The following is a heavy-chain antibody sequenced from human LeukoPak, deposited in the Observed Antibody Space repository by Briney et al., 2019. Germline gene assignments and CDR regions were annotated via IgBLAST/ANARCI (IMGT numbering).Heavy chain of an antibody. CDR1: GFTFSSYS. D-gene: IGHD5-24*01. Sequence: GRSLRLSCAASGFTFSSYSMHWVRQAPGKGLEWVAGMSYDGTKTYYAESVKGRFTISRDNSKNTLYLQMNSLRAEDTAVYYCANGRRGGTATIAEFDYWGQGTLVTVSS. V-gene: IGHV3-30*18. J-gene: IGHJ4*02. CDR2: MSYDGTKT. CDR3: ANGRRGGTATIAEFDY.